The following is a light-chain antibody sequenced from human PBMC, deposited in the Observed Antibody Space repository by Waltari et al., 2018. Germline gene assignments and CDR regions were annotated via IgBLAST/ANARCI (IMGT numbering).Light chain of an antibody. CDR3: SSYTTSTAPGV. Sequence: QSALTQPASVSGSPGQPITNACTGTSSDVGGYNFVPRYQQHPGKAPHLIIYEVSERPPGVSNRFSGSKSDNTASLTISGLQAEDEADYYCSSYTTSTAPGVFGAGTKVTVL. V-gene: IGLV2-14*01. J-gene: IGLJ1*01. CDR2: EVS. CDR1: SSDVGGYNF.